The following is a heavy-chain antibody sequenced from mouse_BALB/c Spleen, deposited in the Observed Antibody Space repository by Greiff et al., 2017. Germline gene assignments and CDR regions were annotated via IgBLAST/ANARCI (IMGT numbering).Heavy chain of an antibody. CDR1: GFTFSSFG. D-gene: IGHD2-1*01. Sequence: DVKLVESGGGLVQPGGSRKLSCAASGFTFSSFGMHWVRQAPEKGLEWVAYISSGSSTIYYADTVKGRFTISRDNPKNTLFLQMTSLRSEDTAMYYCARSYGNYPYWYFDVWGAGTTVTVSS. CDR3: ARSYGNYPYWYFDV. CDR2: ISSGSSTI. V-gene: IGHV5-17*02. J-gene: IGHJ1*01.